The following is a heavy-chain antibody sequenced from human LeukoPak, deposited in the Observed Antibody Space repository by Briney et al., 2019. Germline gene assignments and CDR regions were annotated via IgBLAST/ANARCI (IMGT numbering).Heavy chain of an antibody. CDR3: AKAPYYYGSGSFWYFDY. CDR2: ISISGDTK. D-gene: IGHD3-10*01. CDR1: GFTFSGCY. Sequence: GGSLRLSCEASGFTFSGCYMTWIRQAPGKGLEWVSYISISGDTKYYADSVKGRFTISRDNAKNSLYLHMNSLRVEDTAVCYCAKAPYYYGSGSFWYFDYWGQGSLVTVSS. J-gene: IGHJ4*02. V-gene: IGHV3-11*04.